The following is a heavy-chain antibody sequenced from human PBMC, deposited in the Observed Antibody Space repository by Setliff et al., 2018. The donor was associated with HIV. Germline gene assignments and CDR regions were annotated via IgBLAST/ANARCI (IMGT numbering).Heavy chain of an antibody. Sequence: SETLSLTCTVSGGSISRYYWSWIRQPPGKGLEWIGEINHSGSTNYNPSLKSRVTISLDTSKNQFSLKLSSVTAADTAVYYCARARFWSGYYTGDNYYYMDVWGKGTTVTVSS. CDR1: GGSISRYY. CDR3: ARARFWSGYYTGDNYYYMDV. J-gene: IGHJ6*03. D-gene: IGHD3-3*01. V-gene: IGHV4-34*01. CDR2: INHSGST.